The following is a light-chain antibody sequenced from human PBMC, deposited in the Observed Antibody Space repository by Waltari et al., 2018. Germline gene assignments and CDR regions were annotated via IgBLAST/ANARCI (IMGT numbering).Light chain of an antibody. Sequence: QSALTQPASVSGSPGQSITLPCPGTRSYRCGYHYVSWYQKHPGKAPKLTIYEVSHRPSGVSNRFSGSKSGNTASLTISGLQDEDEADYYCSSYTSSTTPYVFGTGTKVTVL. J-gene: IGLJ1*01. CDR3: SSYTSSTTPYV. V-gene: IGLV2-14*01. CDR1: RSYRCGYHY. CDR2: EVS.